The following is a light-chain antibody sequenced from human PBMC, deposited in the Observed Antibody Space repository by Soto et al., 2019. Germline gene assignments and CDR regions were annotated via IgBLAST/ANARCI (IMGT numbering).Light chain of an antibody. V-gene: IGKV3-20*01. CDR3: QQYGSSPVT. Sequence: EIVLTQSPGTLSLSPGERATLSCRASQSVSSSYLAWYQQKPGQAPRLLIYGASSRASGIPGMFSGSGSGTDFTITISRLEPEDFAVYYRQQYGSSPVTFGQGTKLEIK. CDR1: QSVSSSY. J-gene: IGKJ2*01. CDR2: GAS.